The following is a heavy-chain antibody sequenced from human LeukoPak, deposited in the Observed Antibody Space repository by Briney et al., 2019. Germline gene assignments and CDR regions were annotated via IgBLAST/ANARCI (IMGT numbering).Heavy chain of an antibody. CDR2: IYYSGST. D-gene: IGHD3-10*01. Sequence: SETLSLTCTVSGGSISSSSYYWGWIRHPPGKGLEWIGSIYYSGSTYYNPSLNSRVTISVDTSKNQFSLKLSSVTAGDTAVYYCARIWFGGRAYYYYYYMDVWGKGTTVTISS. CDR3: ARIWFGGRAYYYYYYMDV. V-gene: IGHV4-39*01. J-gene: IGHJ6*03. CDR1: GGSISSSSYY.